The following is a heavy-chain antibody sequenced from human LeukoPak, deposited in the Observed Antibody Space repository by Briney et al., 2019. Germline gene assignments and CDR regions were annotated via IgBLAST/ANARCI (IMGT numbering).Heavy chain of an antibody. V-gene: IGHV1-18*01. Sequence: ASVKVSCKASGYTLSKFGMSWVRQAPGQGLEWLGWINTYNGNTKLGEKFQGRVTMTTDTSTSTVYMELTSLRTDDTAVYFCARDTPQHLKRFDYWGQGTLVTVSS. CDR3: ARDTPQHLKRFDY. CDR2: INTYNGNT. D-gene: IGHD6-13*01. J-gene: IGHJ4*02. CDR1: GYTLSKFG.